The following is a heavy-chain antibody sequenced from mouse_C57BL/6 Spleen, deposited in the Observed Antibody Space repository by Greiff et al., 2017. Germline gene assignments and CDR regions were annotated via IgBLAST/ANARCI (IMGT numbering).Heavy chain of an antibody. J-gene: IGHJ3*01. D-gene: IGHD2-4*01. CDR2: INYDGSST. CDR1: GFTFSDYY. Sequence: EVQVVESEGGLVQPGSSMKLSCTASGFTFSDYYMAWVRQVPEKGLEWVANINYDGSSTYYLDSLKSRFIISRDNAKNILYLQMSSLKSEDTATYYCARGGYDYDKAWFAYWGQGTLVTVSA. CDR3: ARGGYDYDKAWFAY. V-gene: IGHV5-16*01.